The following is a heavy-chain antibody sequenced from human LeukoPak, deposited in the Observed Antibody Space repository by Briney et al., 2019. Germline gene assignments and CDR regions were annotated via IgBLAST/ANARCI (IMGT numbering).Heavy chain of an antibody. D-gene: IGHD6-19*01. J-gene: IGHJ4*02. CDR1: GFTFSSYW. V-gene: IGHV3-74*01. CDR2: INTDGSTT. CDR3: ARGDIMAGLDY. Sequence: PGGSLRLSCTASGFTFSSYWLHWVRQAPGKGLVWVSRINTDGSTTNYADSVRGRFTISRDNAKNTVYLQMNSLRAEDTAVYYCARGDIMAGLDYWGQGTLVTVSS.